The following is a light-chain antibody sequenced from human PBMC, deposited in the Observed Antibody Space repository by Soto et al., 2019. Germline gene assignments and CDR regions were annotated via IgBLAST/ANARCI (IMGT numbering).Light chain of an antibody. Sequence: EIVLPQSPTPRSLSPGERSTLSCRASESTSGYLAWYQQKPGQAPRLLIYDASNRATGIPARFSGSGSGTDFTLTIRSLEPEDFAVYYCQQRSNIFGPGTKVDIK. CDR1: ESTSGY. CDR3: QQRSNI. J-gene: IGKJ3*01. V-gene: IGKV3-11*01. CDR2: DAS.